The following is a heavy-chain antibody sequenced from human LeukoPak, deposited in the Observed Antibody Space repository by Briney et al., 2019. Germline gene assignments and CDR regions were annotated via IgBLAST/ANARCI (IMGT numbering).Heavy chain of an antibody. CDR3: AGGGSGYDY. Sequence: PSETLSLTCTVSSGSISTSNYYWGWVRQPPGKALEWIGNIFYSGSTYYSPSLKSRVTISLDTSKNQFSLKLSSVTAADTAVYYCAGGGSGYDYWGQGTLVTVSS. V-gene: IGHV4-39*07. J-gene: IGHJ4*02. CDR1: SGSISTSNYY. D-gene: IGHD5-12*01. CDR2: IFYSGST.